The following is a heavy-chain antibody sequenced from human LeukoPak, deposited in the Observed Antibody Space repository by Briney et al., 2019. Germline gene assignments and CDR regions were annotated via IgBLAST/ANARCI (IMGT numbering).Heavy chain of an antibody. CDR3: ARGAVVGATPYYFDY. CDR1: GFSFSSYN. D-gene: IGHD1-26*01. J-gene: IGHJ4*02. V-gene: IGHV3-48*01. Sequence: GGSLRLSCAASGFSFSSYNMNWVRLTPGKGLEWVSHISKSGDTIYYADSVKGRFTISRDNARNSLYLQMNTLRAEDTAVYYCARGAVVGATPYYFDYWGQGTLVTVSS. CDR2: ISKSGDTI.